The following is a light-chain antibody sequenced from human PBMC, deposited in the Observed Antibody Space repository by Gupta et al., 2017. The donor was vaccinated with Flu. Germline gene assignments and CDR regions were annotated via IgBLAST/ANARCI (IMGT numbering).Light chain of an antibody. CDR1: Y. J-gene: IGLJ2*01. V-gene: IGLV3-1*01. CDR3: QAWDSNTAF. Sequence: YAFWYQQTPGQSPVLVMYEDRKRPSGIPERFSGSNSGNTATLTISGTQAMDEAHYYCQAWDSNTAFFGGGTKLTVL. CDR2: EDR.